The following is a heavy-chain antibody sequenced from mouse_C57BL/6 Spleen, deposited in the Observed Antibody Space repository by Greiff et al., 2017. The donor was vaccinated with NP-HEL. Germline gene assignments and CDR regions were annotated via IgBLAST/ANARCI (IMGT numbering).Heavy chain of an antibody. CDR1: GFTFSSYA. J-gene: IGHJ4*01. Sequence: EVQVVESGGGLVKPGGSLKLSCAASGFTFSSYAMSWVRQTPEKRLEWVATISDGGSYTYYPDNVKGRFTISRDNAKNNLYLQMSHLKSEDTAMYYCARITTVVDYAMDYWGQGTSVTVSS. CDR3: ARITTVVDYAMDY. CDR2: ISDGGSYT. D-gene: IGHD1-1*01. V-gene: IGHV5-4*01.